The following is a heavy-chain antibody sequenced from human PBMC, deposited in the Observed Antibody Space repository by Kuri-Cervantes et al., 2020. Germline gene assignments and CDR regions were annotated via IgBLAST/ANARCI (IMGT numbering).Heavy chain of an antibody. CDR1: GGSISSGGYS. Sequence: LRLSCAVSGGSISSGGYSWSWIRQPPGKGLEWIGYIYHSGSTYYNPSLKSRVTISVDTSKNQFSLKLSSVTAADTAVYYCARGGYYYDSSGSLDYWGQGTLVTVSS. D-gene: IGHD3-22*01. CDR3: ARGGYYYDSSGSLDY. J-gene: IGHJ4*02. V-gene: IGHV4-30-2*05. CDR2: IYHSGST.